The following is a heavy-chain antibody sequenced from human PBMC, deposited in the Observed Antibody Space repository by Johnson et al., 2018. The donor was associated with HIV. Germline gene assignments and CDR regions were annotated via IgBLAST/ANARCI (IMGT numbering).Heavy chain of an antibody. J-gene: IGHJ3*02. V-gene: IGHV3-53*01. D-gene: IGHD6-19*01. CDR2: IYSGGST. Sequence: VQLVESGGGLIQPGGSLRLSCAASGFTVSSNYMSWVRQAPGKGLEWVSVIYSGGSTYYADSVKGRFTISRDNSKNTLYLQMNSLRAEDTHVYYCARDLAVAGPTERGGAVDIWGQGTMVTVSS. CDR1: GFTVSSNY. CDR3: ARDLAVAGPTERGGAVDI.